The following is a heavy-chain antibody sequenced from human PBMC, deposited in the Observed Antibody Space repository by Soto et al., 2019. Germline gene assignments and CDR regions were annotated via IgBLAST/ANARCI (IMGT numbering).Heavy chain of an antibody. CDR3: ARVVMTTVPASFYYGLDV. D-gene: IGHD4-4*01. Sequence: QVQLVQSGAEVRKPGSSVTVSCKASGGTFSTYGITWVRQAPGQGLELMGNIIPLIGTANYAQRFRVRVTITAHESTTTAYMELTSLRSEDTAVYYCARVVMTTVPASFYYGLDVWGQGTTVTVSS. J-gene: IGHJ6*02. CDR2: IIPLIGTA. CDR1: GGTFSTYG. V-gene: IGHV1-69*18.